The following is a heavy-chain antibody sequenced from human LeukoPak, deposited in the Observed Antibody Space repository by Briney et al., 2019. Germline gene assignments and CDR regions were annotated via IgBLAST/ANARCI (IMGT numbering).Heavy chain of an antibody. D-gene: IGHD3-10*01. J-gene: IGHJ5*02. Sequence: SVKVSCKASGYTFTSYGISWVRQAPGQGLEWMGRIIPILGIANYAQKFQGRVTITADKSTSTAYMELSSLRSEDTAVYYCARDYYGSGSYYSPPWFDPWGQGTLVTVSS. CDR1: GYTFTSYG. CDR2: IIPILGIA. CDR3: ARDYYGSGSYYSPPWFDP. V-gene: IGHV1-69*04.